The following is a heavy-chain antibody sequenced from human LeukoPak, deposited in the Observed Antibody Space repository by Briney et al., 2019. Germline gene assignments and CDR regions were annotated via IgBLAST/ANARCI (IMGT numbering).Heavy chain of an antibody. V-gene: IGHV1-69*13. Sequence: SVKVSCKASGGTFSSYAISWVRQAPGQGLEWMGGIIPIFGTANYAQKFQGRVTITADESTSTAYMELSSLRSEDTAVYFCARDLERGYSYGFRSYDAFDIWGQGTMVTVSS. CDR1: GGTFSSYA. CDR2: IIPIFGTA. CDR3: ARDLERGYSYGFRSYDAFDI. D-gene: IGHD5-18*01. J-gene: IGHJ3*02.